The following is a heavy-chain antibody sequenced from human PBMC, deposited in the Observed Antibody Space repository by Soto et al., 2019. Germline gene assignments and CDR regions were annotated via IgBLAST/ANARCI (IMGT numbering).Heavy chain of an antibody. J-gene: IGHJ5*02. D-gene: IGHD6-13*01. CDR2: ISGSGGST. Sequence: PGGSLRLSCAASGFTFSSYAVSWVRQAPGKGLEWVSAISGSGGSTYYADSVKGRFTISRDNSKNSLYLQMNSLRVEDTAVYYCAKDYSSSWYGRFDPWGQGTQVTVSS. CDR3: AKDYSSSWYGRFDP. CDR1: GFTFSSYA. V-gene: IGHV3-23*01.